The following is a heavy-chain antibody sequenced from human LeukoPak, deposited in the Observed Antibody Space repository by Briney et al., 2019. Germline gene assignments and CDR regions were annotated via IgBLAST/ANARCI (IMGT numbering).Heavy chain of an antibody. D-gene: IGHD2-2*01. CDR3: ARGDCSGTICYSPMDV. J-gene: IGHJ6*03. CDR1: GYSISSGYY. V-gene: IGHV4-38-2*02. CDR2: IYRSGST. Sequence: PSETLSLTCTVSGYSISSGYYWVWIRQPPGKGLEWIGSIYRSGSTNYNPSLKSRVTISVDTSQNQFSLKVNSVTAADTAVYYCARGDCSGTICYSPMDVWGKGTTVTVSS.